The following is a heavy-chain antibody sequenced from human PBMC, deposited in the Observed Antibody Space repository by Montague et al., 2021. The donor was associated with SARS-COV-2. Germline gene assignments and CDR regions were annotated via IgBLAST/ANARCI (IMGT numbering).Heavy chain of an antibody. J-gene: IGHJ4*02. V-gene: IGHV4-59*01. CDR1: GGSISSYY. CDR2: IYYSGST. D-gene: IGHD3-22*01. Sequence: SETLSLTCTVSGGSISSYYWSWIRQPPGKGQEWIGYIYYSGSTNYNSSLKSRVTISVDTSKNQFSLKLTSVTAADTAVYYCARGRDGYYHRSALFDYWGQGTLVTVSS. CDR3: ARGRDGYYHRSALFDY.